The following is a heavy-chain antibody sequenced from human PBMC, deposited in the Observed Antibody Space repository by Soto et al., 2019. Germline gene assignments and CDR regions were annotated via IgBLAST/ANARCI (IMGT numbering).Heavy chain of an antibody. J-gene: IGHJ4*02. D-gene: IGHD5-12*01. Sequence: GGSLRLSCGVSGLTFTKYAMSWVRQAPGKGLEWVSAIRGSGRATHYADSVKGRFTISRDNFKNTVSLQMNSLRVEDTAIYFCAKRSGFDSGLFDYWGQGSLVTVSS. CDR2: IRGSGRAT. CDR3: AKRSGFDSGLFDY. CDR1: GLTFTKYA. V-gene: IGHV3-23*01.